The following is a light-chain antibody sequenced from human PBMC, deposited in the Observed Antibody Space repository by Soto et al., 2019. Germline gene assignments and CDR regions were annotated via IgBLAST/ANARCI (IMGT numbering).Light chain of an antibody. CDR2: DVS. CDR1: SSDVGGSNL. Sequence: QSARTQPRSVSRSPGQSVTISCTGTSSDVGGSNLVSWYQQHAGKAPKLVIYDVSKRPSGVPDRFSGSKSGNTASLTISGLQVEDEADYYCCSYAGNSLWVFGGGTKLTVL. CDR3: CSYAGNSLWV. J-gene: IGLJ3*02. V-gene: IGLV2-11*01.